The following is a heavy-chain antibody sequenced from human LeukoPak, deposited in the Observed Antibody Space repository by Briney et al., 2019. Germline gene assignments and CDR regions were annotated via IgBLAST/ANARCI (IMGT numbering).Heavy chain of an antibody. D-gene: IGHD6-6*01. Sequence: GESLKISCKGSGYSSTSYWIGWVRQMPGKGLEWMGIIYPGDSDTRYSPSFQGQVTISADKSISTAYLQWSSLKASDTAIYYCARGPRSSSFPFDYWGQGTLVTVSS. V-gene: IGHV5-51*01. J-gene: IGHJ4*02. CDR1: GYSSTSYW. CDR2: IYPGDSDT. CDR3: ARGPRSSSFPFDY.